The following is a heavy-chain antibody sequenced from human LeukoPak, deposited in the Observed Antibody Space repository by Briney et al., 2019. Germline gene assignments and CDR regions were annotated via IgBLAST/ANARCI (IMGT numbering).Heavy chain of an antibody. V-gene: IGHV3-23*01. CDR2: ISGSGGST. CDR1: GFAFNSYA. J-gene: IGHJ4*02. D-gene: IGHD2-2*02. CDR3: AKDPRRYCSSTSCYTDY. Sequence: GGSLRLSCAASGFAFNSYAMSWVRQAPGKGLEWVSAISGSGGSTYYADSVKGRFTISRDNSKNTLYLQMNSLRAEDTAVYYCAKDPRRYCSSTSCYTDYWGQGTLVTVSS.